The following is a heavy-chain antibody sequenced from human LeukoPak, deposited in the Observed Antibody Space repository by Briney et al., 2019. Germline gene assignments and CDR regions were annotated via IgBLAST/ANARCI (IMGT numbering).Heavy chain of an antibody. CDR1: GFTFTTYS. CDR2: ISSGSSAI. J-gene: IGHJ4*02. Sequence: GGSLRLSCEASGFTFTTYSMTWVRQAPGKGLEWVSIISSGSSAIFSADALKGRFTISRDNAKNSLYLQMNSLRVEDTAVYYCAGGSGWLIDYWGQGTLVTVSS. D-gene: IGHD5-12*01. V-gene: IGHV3-21*01. CDR3: AGGSGWLIDY.